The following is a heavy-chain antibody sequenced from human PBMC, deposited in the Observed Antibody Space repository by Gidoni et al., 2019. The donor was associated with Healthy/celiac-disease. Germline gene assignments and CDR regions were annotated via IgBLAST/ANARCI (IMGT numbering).Heavy chain of an antibody. Sequence: QLQLQESGPGLVKSSETLSLTGTVSGGSISSSSYYWGWIRQPPGKGLEWIGSIYYSGSTYYNPSLKSRVTISVDTSKNQFSLKLSSVTAADTAVYYCARALLSNDAFDIWGQGTMVTVSS. CDR1: GGSISSSSYY. V-gene: IGHV4-39*01. CDR3: ARALLSNDAFDI. D-gene: IGHD3-10*01. CDR2: IYYSGST. J-gene: IGHJ3*02.